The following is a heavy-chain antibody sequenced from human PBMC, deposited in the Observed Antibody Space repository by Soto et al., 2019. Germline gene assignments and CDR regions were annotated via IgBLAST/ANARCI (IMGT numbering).Heavy chain of an antibody. V-gene: IGHV4-34*01. CDR2: INHSGST. J-gene: IGHJ2*01. Sequence: QVRLQQWGAGLLKPSETLPLTCAVYGGSFSDYYWSWIRQPPGKGLEWNGEINHSGSTNYNPSLQSRVTLSVHTSKNPFSLTLNSVTAADTAVYYCAREVAPRYFELWGRGTPVTVSS. D-gene: IGHD2-21*01. CDR3: AREVAPRYFEL. CDR1: GGSFSDYY.